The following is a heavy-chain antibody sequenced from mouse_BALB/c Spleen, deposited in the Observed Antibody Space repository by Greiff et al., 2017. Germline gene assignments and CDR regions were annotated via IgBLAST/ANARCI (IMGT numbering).Heavy chain of an antibody. CDR2: INPCTGYT. Sequence: QVQLQQSGAELAKPGASVKMSCKASGYTFTSYWMHWVKQRPGQGLEWIGYINPCTGYTEYNQKFKDKATLTADKSSSTAYMQLSSLTSEDSAVYYCARTYYGNYSYALDYWGQGTLVTVSA. CDR1: GYTFTSYW. J-gene: IGHJ4*01. D-gene: IGHD2-1*01. V-gene: IGHV1-7*01. CDR3: ARTYYGNYSYALDY.